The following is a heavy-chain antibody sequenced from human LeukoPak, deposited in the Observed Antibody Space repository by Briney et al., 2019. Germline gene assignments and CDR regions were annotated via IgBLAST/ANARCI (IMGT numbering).Heavy chain of an antibody. CDR3: ARGSVPAAMWPNWFDP. Sequence: GASVKVSCKASGYTFTSYDINWVRQATGQGLEWMGWMNPNSGNTGYAQKFQGRVTMTRNTSISTAYMELSSLRSEDTAVYYCARGSVPAAMWPNWFDPWGQGTLVTVSS. J-gene: IGHJ5*02. V-gene: IGHV1-8*01. CDR2: MNPNSGNT. D-gene: IGHD2-2*01. CDR1: GYTFTSYD.